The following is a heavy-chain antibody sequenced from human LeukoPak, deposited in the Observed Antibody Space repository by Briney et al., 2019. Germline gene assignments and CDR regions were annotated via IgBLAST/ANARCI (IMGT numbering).Heavy chain of an antibody. D-gene: IGHD6-13*01. CDR3: AESSSWYLNAFDI. Sequence: GRSLRLSCAASGFTFRTFGMHWVRQAPGKGLEWVSVIYSGGSTYYADSVKGRFTISRDNSKNTLYLQMNSLRAEDTAVYYCAESSSWYLNAFDIWGQGTMVTVSS. CDR2: IYSGGST. J-gene: IGHJ3*02. CDR1: GFTFRTFG. V-gene: IGHV3-NL1*01.